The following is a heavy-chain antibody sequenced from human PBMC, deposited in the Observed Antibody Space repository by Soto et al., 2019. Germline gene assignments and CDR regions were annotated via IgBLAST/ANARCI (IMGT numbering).Heavy chain of an antibody. V-gene: IGHV3-30-3*01. D-gene: IGHD3-10*01. J-gene: IGHJ4*02. CDR1: GFIFSNYV. Sequence: QVQLVESGGGVVQPGRSLRLSCAASGFIFSNYVMYWVRQAPGKGLECVAFMSYDGTTKSYADSVKGRFTISRDNSPNTLYLQMNSLRPEDTGVYYCAREVLWSRYFDYWGQGTLVNVSS. CDR3: AREVLWSRYFDY. CDR2: MSYDGTTK.